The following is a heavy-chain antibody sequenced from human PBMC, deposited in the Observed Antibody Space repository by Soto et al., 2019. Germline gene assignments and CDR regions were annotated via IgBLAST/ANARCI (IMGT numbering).Heavy chain of an antibody. CDR3: ATYSGSYLTFDY. J-gene: IGHJ4*02. CDR2: ISYDGSNK. V-gene: IGHV3-30-3*01. CDR1: GFTFSSYA. D-gene: IGHD1-26*01. Sequence: QVQLVESGGGVVQPGRSLRLSCAASGFTFSSYAMHWVRQAPGKGLEWVVVISYDGSNKYYADSVKGRFTISRDNSKNTLYLQMNSLRAEDTAVYYCATYSGSYLTFDYWGQGTLVTVSS.